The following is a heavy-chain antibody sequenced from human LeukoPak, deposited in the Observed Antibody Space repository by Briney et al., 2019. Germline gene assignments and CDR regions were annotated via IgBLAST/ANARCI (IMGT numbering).Heavy chain of an antibody. CDR2: ISYDGSNK. D-gene: IGHD3-22*01. CDR1: GFTFSSYG. J-gene: IGHJ4*02. Sequence: GGSLRLSCAASGFTFSSYGMHWVRQAPGKGLEWVAVISYDGSNKYYADSVEGRFTISRDNSKNTLYLQMNSLRAEDTAVYYCAKDHHYYDSSGTFDYWGQGTLVTVSS. V-gene: IGHV3-30*18. CDR3: AKDHHYYDSSGTFDY.